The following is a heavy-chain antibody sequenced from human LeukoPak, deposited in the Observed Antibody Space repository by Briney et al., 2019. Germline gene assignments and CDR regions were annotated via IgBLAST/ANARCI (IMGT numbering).Heavy chain of an antibody. CDR3: ARPKYCSGGSCYGGYDY. V-gene: IGHV1-3*01. J-gene: IGHJ4*02. CDR1: GYTFTSYA. D-gene: IGHD2-15*01. Sequence: ASVKVSCKASGYTFTSYAMHWVRQAPGQRLEWMGWINAGNGNTKYSQKFQGRVTITRDTSASTAYMELSSLRSEDTAVYYCARPKYCSGGSCYGGYDYWGQGTLVTVSS. CDR2: INAGNGNT.